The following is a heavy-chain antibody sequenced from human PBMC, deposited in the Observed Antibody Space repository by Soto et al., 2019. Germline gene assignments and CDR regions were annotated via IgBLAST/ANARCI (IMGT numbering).Heavy chain of an antibody. CDR1: GYTLTELS. D-gene: IGHD3-10*01. Sequence: ASVKVACKVSGYTLTELSMHWVLQAPGKGLEWMGGFDPEDGETIYAQKFQGRVTMTEDTSTDTAYMELSSLRSEDTAVYYCATDLVVRVNYLYGMDVWGQGTTVTVSS. CDR2: FDPEDGET. J-gene: IGHJ6*02. V-gene: IGHV1-24*01. CDR3: ATDLVVRVNYLYGMDV.